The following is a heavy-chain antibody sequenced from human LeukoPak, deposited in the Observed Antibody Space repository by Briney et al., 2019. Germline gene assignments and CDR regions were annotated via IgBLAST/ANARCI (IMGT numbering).Heavy chain of an antibody. CDR2: INPNSGGT. V-gene: IGHV1-2*02. CDR1: GYTSTGYY. Sequence: ASVKVSCKASGYTSTGYYMHWVRQAPGQGLEWMGWINPNSGGTNYAQKFQGKVTMTRDTSISTAYMELSRLRSDDTAVYYCARERIAAAGAGSCFDYWGQGTLVTVSS. D-gene: IGHD6-13*01. CDR3: ARERIAAAGAGSCFDY. J-gene: IGHJ4*02.